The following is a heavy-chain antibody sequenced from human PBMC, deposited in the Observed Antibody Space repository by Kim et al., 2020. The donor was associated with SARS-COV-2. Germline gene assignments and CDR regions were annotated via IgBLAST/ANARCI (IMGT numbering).Heavy chain of an antibody. D-gene: IGHD3-16*01. Sequence: KGRITISRDKSKNTLYLQMNGLRAEDTGVYYCAKAGWGTDFNWFDPWGQGTLVTVSS. J-gene: IGHJ5*02. V-gene: IGHV3-33*03. CDR3: AKAGWGTDFNWFDP.